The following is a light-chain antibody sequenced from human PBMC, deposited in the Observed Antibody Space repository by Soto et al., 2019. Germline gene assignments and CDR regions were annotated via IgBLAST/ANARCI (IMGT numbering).Light chain of an antibody. V-gene: IGKV1-9*01. CDR2: AAT. CDR1: QGISSF. Sequence: DIQLTQSPSFLSASVGDRVTITCRASQGISSFLAWYQQKPGKAPKLLIYAATTLQSGVPSRFSGSGSGTEFTPTVSSLQPEDLESYYCLQVNSSPRTFGQGTKVEIK. CDR3: LQVNSSPRT. J-gene: IGKJ1*01.